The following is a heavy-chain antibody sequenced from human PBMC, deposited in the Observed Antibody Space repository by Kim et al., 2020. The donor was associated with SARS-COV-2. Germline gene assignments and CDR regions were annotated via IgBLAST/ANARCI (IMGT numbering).Heavy chain of an antibody. J-gene: IGHJ6*02. CDR2: IYYSGST. CDR3: ARGQQAVAGDFYYYYGMDV. D-gene: IGHD6-19*01. CDR1: GGSISSHY. Sequence: SETLSLTCTVSGGSISSHYWSWIRQPPGKRLEWIGYIYYSGSTNYNPSLKSRVTILVDTSKNQFSLKLSSVTAADTAVYYCARGQQAVAGDFYYYYGMDVWGQGTTVTVSS. V-gene: IGHV4-59*11.